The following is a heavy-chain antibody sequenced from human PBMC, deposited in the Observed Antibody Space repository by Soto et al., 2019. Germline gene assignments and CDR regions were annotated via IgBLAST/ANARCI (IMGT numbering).Heavy chain of an antibody. Sequence: ASVKVSCKASGYTFTSYYMHWVRQAPGQGLEWMGIINPSGGSTSYAQKLQGRVTMTRDTSTSTVYMELSSLRSEDTAVYYCARDWVYDSSGYSHNDAFDIWGQGTMVTVSS. CDR3: ARDWVYDSSGYSHNDAFDI. CDR2: INPSGGST. CDR1: GYTFTSYY. V-gene: IGHV1-46*03. D-gene: IGHD3-22*01. J-gene: IGHJ3*02.